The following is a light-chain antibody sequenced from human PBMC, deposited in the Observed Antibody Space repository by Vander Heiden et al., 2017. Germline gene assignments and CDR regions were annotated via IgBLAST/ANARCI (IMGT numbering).Light chain of an antibody. CDR3: QQDDNLRVT. Sequence: DIQMTQSPSSLSASVGDRVTITCQASQDISNYLNWYQQKPGKAPKLLIYDASNLETGVPSRFSGSGSGTDFTFTISSLQPEDIATYYCQQDDNLRVTFGQGTLLEIK. CDR2: DAS. J-gene: IGKJ5*01. CDR1: QDISNY. V-gene: IGKV1-33*01.